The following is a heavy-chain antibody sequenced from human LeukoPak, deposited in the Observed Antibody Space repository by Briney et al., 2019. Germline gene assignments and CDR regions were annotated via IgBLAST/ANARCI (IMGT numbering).Heavy chain of an antibody. CDR1: GFXFSSYG. CDR3: ARYCSGGSCYPGYYYYGMDV. V-gene: IGHV3-33*01. Sequence: PGRSLRLSCAASGFXFSSYGIHWVRQAPGKGLEWGAVIWYDGSNKYYADSVKGRFTISRDNSKNTLYLQMDSLRAEDTAVYYCARYCSGGSCYPGYYYYGMDVWGQGTTVTVSS. D-gene: IGHD2-15*01. CDR2: IWYDGSNK. J-gene: IGHJ6*02.